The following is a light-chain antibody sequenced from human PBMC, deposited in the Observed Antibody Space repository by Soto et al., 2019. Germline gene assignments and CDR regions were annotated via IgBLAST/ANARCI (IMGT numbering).Light chain of an antibody. V-gene: IGLV2-14*01. CDR2: DVS. J-gene: IGLJ2*01. CDR3: SSYTSSIL. CDR1: SSDVGGYNY. Sequence: QSALTQPASVSGSPGQSITISCTGTSSDVGGYNYVSWYQQHPGKAPKLMIYDVSNRPSGVSNLFSGSKSGNTASLTISGLQAEDEADYYCSSYTSSILFGGGTKVTVL.